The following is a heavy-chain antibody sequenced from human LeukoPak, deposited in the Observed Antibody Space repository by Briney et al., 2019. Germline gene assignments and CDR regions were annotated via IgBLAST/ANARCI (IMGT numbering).Heavy chain of an antibody. J-gene: IGHJ4*02. CDR3: AREEGVVGAASYFDY. CDR2: ISYDGSNK. CDR1: GFTFSSYA. Sequence: GGSLRLSCAASGFTFSSYAMHWVRQAPGKGLEWVAVISYDGSNKYYADSVKGRFTISRDNSKNTLYLQMNSLRAEDTAVYYCAREEGVVGAASYFDYWGEGTLVSVS. V-gene: IGHV3-30*01. D-gene: IGHD2-2*01.